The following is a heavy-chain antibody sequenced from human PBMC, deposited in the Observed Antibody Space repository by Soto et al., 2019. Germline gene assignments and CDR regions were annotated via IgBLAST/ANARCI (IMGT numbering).Heavy chain of an antibody. CDR1: GYTFTTYA. CDR3: ARGGQNWFDS. Sequence: GASVKVSCKASGYTFTTYALHWLRQAPGQSLEWMGWISVANGKTKYSQNFQGRVTIATNTSASTTSMELTSLTYEDTAVYYCARGGQNWFDSWGQGTLVTVS. CDR2: ISVANGKT. J-gene: IGHJ5*01. V-gene: IGHV1-3*01.